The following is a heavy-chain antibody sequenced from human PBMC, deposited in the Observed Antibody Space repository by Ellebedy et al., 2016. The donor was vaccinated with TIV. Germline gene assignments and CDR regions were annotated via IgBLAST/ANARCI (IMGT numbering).Heavy chain of an antibody. CDR1: GFTFTTYS. V-gene: IGHV3-21*01. CDR2: ISGASDDI. Sequence: GESLKISXVASGFTFTTYSMNWVRQAPGKGLQWVSSISGASDDISYADSMKGRFTISRDNAKNSLYLQMNSLRAEDTAVYYCARTLGRIRYYYYGMDVWGQGTTVTVSS. CDR3: ARTLGRIRYYYYGMDV. J-gene: IGHJ6*02. D-gene: IGHD3-3*02.